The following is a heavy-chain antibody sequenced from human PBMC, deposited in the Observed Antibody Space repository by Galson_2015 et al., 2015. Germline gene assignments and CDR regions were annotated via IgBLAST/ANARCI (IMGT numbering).Heavy chain of an antibody. CDR1: GFTFTSAY. D-gene: IGHD1-26*01. CDR3: VPEVPAVGAGESDH. CDR2: IKSKGAGEAT. J-gene: IGHJ4*02. Sequence: SLRLSCAASGFTFTSAYMSWIRQAPGKGLEWVAQIKSKGAGEATDYAAPVRGRFTISRDDSTATIHLQMNSLQTEDTAMYYCVPEVPAVGAGESDHLGQRTLVTVSS. V-gene: IGHV3-15*01.